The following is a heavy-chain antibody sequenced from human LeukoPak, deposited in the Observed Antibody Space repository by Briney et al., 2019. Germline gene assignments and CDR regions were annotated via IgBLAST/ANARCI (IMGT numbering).Heavy chain of an antibody. V-gene: IGHV4-34*01. CDR1: GGSFSGYY. J-gene: IGHJ4*02. D-gene: IGHD3-9*01. CDR3: ARVAETGYYNWAFDY. Sequence: SETLSLTCAVYGGSFSGYYWSWIRQPPGKGLEWIGEINHSGGTNYNPSLKSRVTISVDTSKNQFSLKLSSVTAADTAVYYCARVAETGYYNWAFDYWGQGTLVTVS. CDR2: INHSGGT.